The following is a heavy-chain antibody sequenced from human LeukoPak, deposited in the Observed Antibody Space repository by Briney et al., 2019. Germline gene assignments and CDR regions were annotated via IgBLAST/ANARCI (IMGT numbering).Heavy chain of an antibody. Sequence: GGSLRLSCAASGFTFSSYPMHWVRQAPGKGLEWVAVIWYDGSNKYYADSVKGRFTISRDNSKNTLYLQMNSLRAEDTAVYYCARELSPVVKYYFDDWGQGTLVTVSS. CDR3: ARELSPVVKYYFDD. V-gene: IGHV3-33*08. CDR1: GFTFSSYP. CDR2: IWYDGSNK. D-gene: IGHD3-22*01. J-gene: IGHJ4*02.